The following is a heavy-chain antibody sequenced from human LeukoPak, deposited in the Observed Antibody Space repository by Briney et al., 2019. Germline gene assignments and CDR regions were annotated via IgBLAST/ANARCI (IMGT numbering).Heavy chain of an antibody. CDR2: IYYSGST. J-gene: IGHJ3*02. Sequence: SETLPLTRTVSGGSISSYYWSWIRQPPGKGLEWIGYIYYSGSTHYNPSLQSRVTISVDTSKNQFSLKLSSVTAADTAVYFCARARNYYDSSDYYYEGDAFDIWGQGTMVTVSS. V-gene: IGHV4-59*01. CDR1: GGSISSYY. CDR3: ARARNYYDSSDYYYEGDAFDI. D-gene: IGHD3-22*01.